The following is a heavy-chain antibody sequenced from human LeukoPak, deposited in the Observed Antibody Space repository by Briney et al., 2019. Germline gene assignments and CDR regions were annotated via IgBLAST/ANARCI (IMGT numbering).Heavy chain of an antibody. CDR1: GITFRSYV. CDR3: AEGSGDTCYSHFDF. Sequence: GASLRLSCVASGITFRSYVMSWVRQAPGKGLEWVSTICGSAGSSYYADSVRGQFTISRDNFKKTLYLQMNSLSAEDTALYFCAEGSGDTCYSHFDFWGQGILVTVSS. J-gene: IGHJ4*02. V-gene: IGHV3-23*01. D-gene: IGHD2-15*01. CDR2: ICGSAGSS.